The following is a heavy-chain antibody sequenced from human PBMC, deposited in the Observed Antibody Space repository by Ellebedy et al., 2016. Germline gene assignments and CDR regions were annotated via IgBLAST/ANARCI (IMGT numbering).Heavy chain of an antibody. Sequence: GGSLRLSCEASGFTLSRFWMTWVRQAPGKGLEHVSSIRANFVTQPADSLRDRFSISRDNAKSSLFLQMNSLRAEDTAVYYCVRRVEGAFDFWGQGTMLTVSS. CDR3: VRRVEGAFDF. V-gene: IGHV3-21*06. CDR2: IRANFVT. D-gene: IGHD3-10*01. CDR1: GFTLSRFW. J-gene: IGHJ3*01.